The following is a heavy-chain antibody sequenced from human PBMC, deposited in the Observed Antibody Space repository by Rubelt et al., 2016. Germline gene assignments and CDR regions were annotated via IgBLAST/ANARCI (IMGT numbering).Heavy chain of an antibody. V-gene: IGHV3-21*04. CDR2: ISSSSSYI. J-gene: IGHJ4*02. D-gene: IGHD2-2*01. CDR1: GFTLSSHT. CDR3: AKGPRIVPAAFYFDY. Sequence: EVQLVESGGGLVQPGGSVRLSCSASGFTLSSHTMHWVRQAPGKGLEWVSSISSSSSYIYYADSVKGRFTISRDNAKNSLDLQMNSLRAEDTAVYYCAKGPRIVPAAFYFDYWGQGTLVTVSS.